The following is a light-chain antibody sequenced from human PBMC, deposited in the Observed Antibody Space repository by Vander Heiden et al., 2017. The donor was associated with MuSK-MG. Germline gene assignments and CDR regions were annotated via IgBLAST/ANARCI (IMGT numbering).Light chain of an antibody. CDR2: DAS. Sequence: DIQMTQSPSSLSAPVGDRVTITCQASQDISNNLNWYQQKPGKAPELLIYDASNLETGVSSRFSGVGSGTDFTFTISGPRPEDPATYYCQQDDTLPLSFGGGTKVXIE. J-gene: IGKJ4*01. CDR3: QQDDTLPLS. CDR1: QDISNN. V-gene: IGKV1-33*01.